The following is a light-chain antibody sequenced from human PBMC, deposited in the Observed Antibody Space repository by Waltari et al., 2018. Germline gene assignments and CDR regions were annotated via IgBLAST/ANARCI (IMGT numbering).Light chain of an antibody. CDR2: RAS. CDR1: QTISYSPNNKNY. J-gene: IGKJ1*01. Sequence: DIVMTQSPDSLAVSLGERATINCKSSQTISYSPNNKNYLAWYQKKPGQPPRLLISRASSRESGVPDRFSGSGSGTDFTLTISSLQVEDVAIYYCQQYYSVPLTFGQGTKVGIK. CDR3: QQYYSVPLT. V-gene: IGKV4-1*01.